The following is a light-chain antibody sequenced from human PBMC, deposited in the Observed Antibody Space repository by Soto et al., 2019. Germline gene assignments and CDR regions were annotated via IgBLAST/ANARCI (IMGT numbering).Light chain of an antibody. V-gene: IGKV3-15*01. J-gene: IGKJ2*01. CDR3: QHYNNWLGT. CDR2: SAS. CDR1: QSVSSN. Sequence: EIVMTQSPATLSVSPGEKVTLSCRASQSVSSNLAWYQQKPGQAPRVLIYSASNRATAIPARFSGSGSGTEFTLTISSLQSEDFAVYYCQHYNNWLGTFGQGTKLEIK.